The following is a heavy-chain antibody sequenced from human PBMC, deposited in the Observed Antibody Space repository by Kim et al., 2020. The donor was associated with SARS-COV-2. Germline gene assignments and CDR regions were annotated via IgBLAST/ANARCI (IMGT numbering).Heavy chain of an antibody. D-gene: IGHD3-10*01. Sequence: ASVKVSCKASGYTFTSSDINWVRQATGQGLEWMGWMNPNSGDTVHAQKSQGRVTMTRNTSISTAYMELSSLTSEDTAVYYCARGSGGLLWVGELVLDYWGQGTLVTVSS. CDR3: ARGSGGLLWVGELVLDY. V-gene: IGHV1-8*01. J-gene: IGHJ4*02. CDR2: MNPNSGDT. CDR1: GYTFTSSD.